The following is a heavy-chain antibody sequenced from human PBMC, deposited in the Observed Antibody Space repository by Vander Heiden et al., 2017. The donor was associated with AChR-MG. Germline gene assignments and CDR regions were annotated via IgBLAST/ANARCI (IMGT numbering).Heavy chain of an antibody. V-gene: IGHV1-18*01. D-gene: IGHD5-18*01. CDR2: ISAYNGNT. J-gene: IGHJ4*02. CDR1: GYTFTSHG. CDR3: ARVGGNVDTAMVNYFDY. Sequence: QVQLVQSGAEVKKPGASVKVSCKASGYTFTSHGISWVRQAAGQGLEWMGWISAYNGNTNYAQKLQGRVTMTTDTSTSTAYMELRSLRSDDTAVYYCARVGGNVDTAMVNYFDYWGQGTLVTVSS.